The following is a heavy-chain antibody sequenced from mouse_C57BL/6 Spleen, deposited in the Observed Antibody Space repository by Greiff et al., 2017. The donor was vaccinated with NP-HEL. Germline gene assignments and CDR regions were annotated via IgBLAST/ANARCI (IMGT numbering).Heavy chain of an antibody. CDR2: IYPGSGST. Sequence: QVQLQQPGAELVKPGASVKMSCKASGYTFTSYWITWVKQRPGQGLEWIGDIYPGSGSTNYNEKFKSKATLTVDTSSSTAYMQLSSLTSEDSAVYYCARVPLYGSSCTDWYFDVWGTGTTVTVSS. CDR1: GYTFTSYW. CDR3: ARVPLYGSSCTDWYFDV. J-gene: IGHJ1*03. V-gene: IGHV1-55*01. D-gene: IGHD1-1*01.